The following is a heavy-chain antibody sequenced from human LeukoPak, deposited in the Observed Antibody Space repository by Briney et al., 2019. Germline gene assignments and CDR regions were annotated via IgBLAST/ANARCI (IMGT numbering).Heavy chain of an antibody. D-gene: IGHD3-3*01. CDR2: IIPIFGTA. Sequence: GASVKVSCKASGGTFSSYAISWVRQAPGQGLEWMGGIIPIFGTANYAQKFQGRVTITADESTSTAYMELSSLRSEDTAVYYCARDSITIFGVASTRYMDVWGKGTTVTVSS. CDR1: GGTFSSYA. J-gene: IGHJ6*03. CDR3: ARDSITIFGVASTRYMDV. V-gene: IGHV1-69*13.